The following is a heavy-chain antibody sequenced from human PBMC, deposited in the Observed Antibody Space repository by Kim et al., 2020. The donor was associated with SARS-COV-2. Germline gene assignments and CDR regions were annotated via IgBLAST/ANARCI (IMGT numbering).Heavy chain of an antibody. J-gene: IGHJ4*02. V-gene: IGHV3-23*01. CDR2: ISGSGGST. CDR3: AKDAWSDQRIAARPWGGSGGDH. D-gene: IGHD6-6*01. Sequence: GGSLRLSCAASGFTFSSYAMSWVRQAPGKGLEWVSGISGSGGSTSYADSVKGRFTISRDNSKNTLYLQISSLRAEDTAVYYCAKDAWSDQRIAARPWGGSGGDHWGQGTLVTVSS. CDR1: GFTFSSYA.